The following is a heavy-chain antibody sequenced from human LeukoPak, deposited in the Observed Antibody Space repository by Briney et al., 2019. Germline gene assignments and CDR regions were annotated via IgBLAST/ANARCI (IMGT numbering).Heavy chain of an antibody. D-gene: IGHD4/OR15-4a*01. CDR2: VSSSSSYI. J-gene: IGHJ4*02. V-gene: IGHV3-21*01. CDR3: ASEGGWGAYYFDY. CDR1: GFTFSSYS. Sequence: TGGSLRLSCAASGFTFSSYSMNWVRQAPGKGLEWVSSVSSSSSYIYYADSVKGRFTISRDNAKNSLYLQMNSLRAEDTAVYYCASEGGWGAYYFDYWGQGTLVTVSS.